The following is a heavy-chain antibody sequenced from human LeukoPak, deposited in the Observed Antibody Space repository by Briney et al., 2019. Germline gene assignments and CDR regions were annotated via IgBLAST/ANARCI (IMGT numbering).Heavy chain of an antibody. Sequence: GGSLRLSCAASGFTFDDYAMHWVRQAPGKGLEWVSGISWNSGSIVYADSVKGRFTISRDNAKNSLYLQMNSLRVEDTALYYCAKDGSGYYYYYYYMDVWGKGTTVTVSS. J-gene: IGHJ6*03. CDR3: AKDGSGYYYYYYYMDV. CDR1: GFTFDDYA. V-gene: IGHV3-9*01. D-gene: IGHD3-22*01. CDR2: ISWNSGSI.